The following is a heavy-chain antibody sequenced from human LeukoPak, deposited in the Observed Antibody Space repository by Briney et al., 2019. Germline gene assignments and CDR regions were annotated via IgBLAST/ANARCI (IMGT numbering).Heavy chain of an antibody. Sequence: GGSLRLSCAASGFTFSSYAMSWVRQAPGKGLEWVSAISGSGGCTYYADSVKGRFTISRGNSKNTLYLQMNSLRAEDTAVYYCAKTVVVPAAISGQGLYFDYWGQGTLVTVSS. CDR1: GFTFSSYA. CDR2: ISGSGGCT. D-gene: IGHD2-2*02. CDR3: AKTVVVPAAISGQGLYFDY. V-gene: IGHV3-23*01. J-gene: IGHJ4*02.